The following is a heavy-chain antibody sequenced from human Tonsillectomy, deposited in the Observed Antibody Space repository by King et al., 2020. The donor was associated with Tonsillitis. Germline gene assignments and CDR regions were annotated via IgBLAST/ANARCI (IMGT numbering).Heavy chain of an antibody. CDR2: ISSDVSSK. Sequence: QVQLVESGGGVVQPGRSLRLSCEASGFTFSSYAMHWVRQAPGKGLEWIITISSDVSSKYYADSVKGRFTTTRDNSKNTLYLQMNSLRAEDTAVYYCARMDCSSTSCYSYWGQGTLVTVSS. D-gene: IGHD2-2*02. CDR1: GFTFSSYA. CDR3: ARMDCSSTSCYSY. J-gene: IGHJ4*02. V-gene: IGHV3-30-3*01.